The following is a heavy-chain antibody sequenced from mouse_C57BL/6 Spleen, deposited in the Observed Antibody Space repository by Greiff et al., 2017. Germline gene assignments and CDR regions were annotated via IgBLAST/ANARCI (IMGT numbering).Heavy chain of an antibody. CDR2: ISSGSSTI. CDR1: GFTFSDYG. J-gene: IGHJ4*01. D-gene: IGHD1-1*01. V-gene: IGHV5-17*01. Sequence: EVHLVESGGGLVKPGGSLKLSCAASGFTFSDYGMHWVRQAPEKGLEWVAYISSGSSTIYYADTVKGRFTISRDNAKNTLFLQKTSLRSEDTAMYYCARSRLRYAMDYWGQGTSVTVSS. CDR3: ARSRLRYAMDY.